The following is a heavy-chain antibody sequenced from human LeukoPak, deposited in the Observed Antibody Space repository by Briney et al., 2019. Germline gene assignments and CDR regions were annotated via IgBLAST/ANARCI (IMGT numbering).Heavy chain of an antibody. J-gene: IGHJ5*02. CDR2: IDPNSGGT. CDR1: GYTFTSYA. Sequence: ASVKVSCKASGYTFTSYAMHWVRQAPGQGPEWMGWIDPNSGGTNYPQKFQGRVTMTRDTSISTAYMELTRLRSDDTAVYYCARDPRSSITKGWFDPWGQGTLVTVSS. V-gene: IGHV1-2*02. D-gene: IGHD2/OR15-2a*01. CDR3: ARDPRSSITKGWFDP.